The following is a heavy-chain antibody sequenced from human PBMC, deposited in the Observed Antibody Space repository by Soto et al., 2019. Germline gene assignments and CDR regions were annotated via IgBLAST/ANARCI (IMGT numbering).Heavy chain of an antibody. CDR3: AREPLT. Sequence: SETLSLTCAVHGGSFTGFYWDWVRQPPGKGLEWIGEIYYSGSANYNPSLKSRVTMSVDTSKNQFSLKLSSVTAADTAVYYCAREPLTWGQGTLVTVSS. CDR1: GGSFTGFY. CDR2: IYYSGSA. J-gene: IGHJ4*02. V-gene: IGHV4-34*09.